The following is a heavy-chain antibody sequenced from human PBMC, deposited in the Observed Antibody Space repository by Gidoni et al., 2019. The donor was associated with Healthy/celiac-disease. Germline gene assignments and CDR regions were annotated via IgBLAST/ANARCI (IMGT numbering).Heavy chain of an antibody. CDR3: ARVNPDPEREFGELDY. D-gene: IGHD3-10*01. CDR2: IYYSGST. Sequence: QVQLQESGPGLVKPSPTLSLTCTVSGGSISSGDYYWSWIRQPPGKGLEWIGYIYYSGSTYYNPSLKSRVTISVDTSKNQFSLKLSSVTAADTAVYYCARVNPDPEREFGELDYWGQGTLVTVSS. J-gene: IGHJ4*02. CDR1: GGSISSGDYY. V-gene: IGHV4-30-4*01.